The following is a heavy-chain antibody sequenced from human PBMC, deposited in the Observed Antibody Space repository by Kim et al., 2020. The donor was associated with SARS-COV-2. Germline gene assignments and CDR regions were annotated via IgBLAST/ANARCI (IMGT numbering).Heavy chain of an antibody. CDR1: GGSISSGGYY. Sequence: SETLSLTCTVSGGSISSGGYYWSWIRQHPGKGLEWIGYIYYSGSTYYNPSLKSRVTISVDTSKNQFSLKLNSVTAADTAVYYCARARENAFDIWGQGTMVTVSS. V-gene: IGHV4-31*03. CDR2: IYYSGST. D-gene: IGHD3-10*01. CDR3: ARARENAFDI. J-gene: IGHJ3*02.